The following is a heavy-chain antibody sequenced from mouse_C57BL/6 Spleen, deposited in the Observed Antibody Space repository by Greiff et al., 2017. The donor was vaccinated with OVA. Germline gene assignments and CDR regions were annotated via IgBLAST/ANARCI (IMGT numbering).Heavy chain of an antibody. CDR3: AYYYGSSTYAMDY. Sequence: QVQLQQPGAELVQPGASVKMSCKASGYTFTSYWITWVKQRPGQGLEWIGDIYPGSGSTNYNEKFKSKATLTVDTSSSTAYMQLSSLTSEDSAVYYGAYYYGSSTYAMDYWGQGTSVTVSS. J-gene: IGHJ4*01. V-gene: IGHV1-55*01. CDR2: IYPGSGST. CDR1: GYTFTSYW. D-gene: IGHD1-1*01.